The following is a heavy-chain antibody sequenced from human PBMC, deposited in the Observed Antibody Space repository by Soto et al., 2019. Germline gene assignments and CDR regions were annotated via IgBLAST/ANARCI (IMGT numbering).Heavy chain of an antibody. J-gene: IGHJ6*02. CDR2: IDWEGDN. CDR3: ARIHARLGLGLLDPSPFYYGMDV. V-gene: IGHV2-70*01. CDR1: GFSLSTSGMC. Sequence: SGPTLVNPTQTLTLTCNFSGFSLSTSGMCVSWIRQPPGKALERLALIDWEGDNYYSTPLKTRLTISKDTTKNQVVLTMTNMDPVDTATYDGARIHARLGLGLLDPSPFYYGMDVWGQGTTVTVSS. D-gene: IGHD6-19*01.